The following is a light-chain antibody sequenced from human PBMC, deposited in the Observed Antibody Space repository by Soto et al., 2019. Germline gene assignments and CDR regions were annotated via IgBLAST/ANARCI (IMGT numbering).Light chain of an antibody. CDR3: QQYDNLPLS. CDR1: QTISSW. Sequence: DIQITQSPSTLSGSVGDRVTITCRASQTISSWLAWYQQKTGKPPKLLIYDASNLETGVPSRFSGSGSGTDFTFIISRLQPEDIGTYYCQQYDNLPLSFGPGTQVDIK. J-gene: IGKJ3*01. CDR2: DAS. V-gene: IGKV1-33*01.